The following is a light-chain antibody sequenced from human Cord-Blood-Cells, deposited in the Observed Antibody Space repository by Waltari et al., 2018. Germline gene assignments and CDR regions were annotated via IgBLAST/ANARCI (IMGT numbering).Light chain of an antibody. CDR1: QSVSSY. J-gene: IGKJ3*01. V-gene: IGKV3-11*01. Sequence: EIVWTQSPATLSLSPGERATLSCRASQSVSSYLAWYQQKPGQAHRLLIYDASNRATGIPARFSGSGSGTDFTLTISSLEPEDFAVYYCQQRSNWPPLFTFGPGTKVDIK. CDR2: DAS. CDR3: QQRSNWPPLFT.